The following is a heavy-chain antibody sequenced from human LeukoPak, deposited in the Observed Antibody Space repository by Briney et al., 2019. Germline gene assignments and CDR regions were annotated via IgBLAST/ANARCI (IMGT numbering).Heavy chain of an antibody. V-gene: IGHV3-23*01. CDR2: ISGSGGST. CDR3: AKGSSSVWGSYRYPFDY. D-gene: IGHD3-16*02. Sequence: PGGSLRLSCAASGFTVSSNYMSWVRQAPGKGLEWVSVISGSGGSTYYADSVEGRFTISRDNSKNTLYLQMNSLRAEDTAVYYCAKGSSSVWGSYRYPFDYWGQGTLVTVSS. CDR1: GFTVSSNY. J-gene: IGHJ4*02.